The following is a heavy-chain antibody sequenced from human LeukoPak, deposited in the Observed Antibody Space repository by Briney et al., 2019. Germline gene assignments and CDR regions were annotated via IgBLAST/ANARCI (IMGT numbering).Heavy chain of an antibody. Sequence: GASVTVSCKSSGYTFTGYYMHWVRQAPGQGLEWMGWINPNSGGTNYAQKFHGRVTMTRDTSISTAYMELSRLRSDDTAVYYCATRGLEMATIDWGQGTLVTVSS. D-gene: IGHD5-24*01. J-gene: IGHJ4*02. CDR2: INPNSGGT. CDR1: GYTFTGYY. V-gene: IGHV1-2*02. CDR3: ATRGLEMATID.